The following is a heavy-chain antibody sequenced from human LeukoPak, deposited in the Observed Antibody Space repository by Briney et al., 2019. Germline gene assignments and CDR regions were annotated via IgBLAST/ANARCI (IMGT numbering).Heavy chain of an antibody. V-gene: IGHV3-66*01. CDR1: GFTVSSNY. CDR2: IYSGGST. D-gene: IGHD1-26*01. J-gene: IGHJ3*02. CDR3: AKNVGATTVRYAFDI. Sequence: GGSLRLSCAASGFTVSSNYMSWVRQAPGKGLEWVSVIYSGGSTYYADSVKGRFTISRDNSKNTLYLQMNSLRAEDTAVYYCAKNVGATTVRYAFDIWGQGTMVTVSS.